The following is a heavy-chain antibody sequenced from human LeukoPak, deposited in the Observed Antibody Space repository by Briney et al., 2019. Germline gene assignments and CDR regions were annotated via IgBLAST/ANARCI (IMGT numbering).Heavy chain of an antibody. J-gene: IGHJ4*02. CDR3: ARQGLGSGWTFDY. Sequence: PSETLSLTCTVSGGSISTYYWNWIRHLPGKGLEWIGYIYYSGNTNYNPSLKSRVTISVDTSKNQFSLKLSSVTAADTAVYYCARQGLGSGWTFDYWGQGTLVTVPS. CDR1: GGSISTYY. CDR2: IYYSGNT. D-gene: IGHD6-19*01. V-gene: IGHV4-59*08.